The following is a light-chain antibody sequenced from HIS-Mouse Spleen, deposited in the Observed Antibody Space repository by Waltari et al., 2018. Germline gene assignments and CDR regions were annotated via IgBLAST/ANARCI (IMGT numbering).Light chain of an antibody. CDR3: CSYAGSSTWV. V-gene: IGLV2-23*01. Sequence: QSALTQPASVSGAPGQSITSPCTGTSRDVGSYNLVSGYQQHPGKAPKLMIYEGSKRPSGVSNRFSGSKSGNTASLTISGLQAEDEADYYCCSYAGSSTWVFGGGTKLTVL. J-gene: IGLJ3*02. CDR2: EGS. CDR1: SRDVGSYNL.